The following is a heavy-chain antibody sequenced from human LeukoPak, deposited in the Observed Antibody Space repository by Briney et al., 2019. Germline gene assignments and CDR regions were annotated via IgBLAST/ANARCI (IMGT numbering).Heavy chain of an antibody. V-gene: IGHV4-39*07. CDR3: ARGIAAAGKGVDY. CDR2: IYYSGST. Sequence: GSLRLSCAASGFTFSSYWMSWIRQPPGKGLEWIGSIYYSGSTYYNPSLKSRVTISVDTSKNQFFLKLSSVTAADTAVYYCARGIAAAGKGVDYWGQGTLVTVSS. D-gene: IGHD6-13*01. CDR1: GFTFSSYW. J-gene: IGHJ4*02.